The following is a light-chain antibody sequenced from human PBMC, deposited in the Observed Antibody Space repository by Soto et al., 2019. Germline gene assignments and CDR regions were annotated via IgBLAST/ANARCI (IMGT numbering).Light chain of an antibody. CDR1: SSDVGGYNY. J-gene: IGLJ2*01. CDR2: DVS. Sequence: QYALTQPASVSGYPGQSITISCTGTSSDVGGYNYVSWYQQHPGKAPKLMIYDVSNRPSGVSNRFSGSKSGNTASLTISGLQAEDEADYYCSSYTSGSTRVFGGGTKLTVL. CDR3: SSYTSGSTRV. V-gene: IGLV2-14*01.